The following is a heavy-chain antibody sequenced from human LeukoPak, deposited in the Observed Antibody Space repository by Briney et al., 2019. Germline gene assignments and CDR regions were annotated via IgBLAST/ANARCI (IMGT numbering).Heavy chain of an antibody. J-gene: IGHJ3*02. CDR1: GYTFTGYF. Sequence: ASVKVSCKASGYTFTGYFIHWVRQAPGQGPEWMGWINPNSGDTNYAQKFQGRVTMTRDTSISTAYMEVSSLRSDDTAVYYCARDPPTSDSDAFEIWGQGTMVTVSS. D-gene: IGHD2-21*01. CDR3: ARDPPTSDSDAFEI. CDR2: INPNSGDT. V-gene: IGHV1-2*02.